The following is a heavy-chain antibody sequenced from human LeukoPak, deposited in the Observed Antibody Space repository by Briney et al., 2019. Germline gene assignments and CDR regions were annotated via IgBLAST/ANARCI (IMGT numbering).Heavy chain of an antibody. CDR1: GGTFSSYT. D-gene: IGHD2-2*01. J-gene: IGHJ4*02. V-gene: IGHV1-69*02. Sequence: SVKVSCKASGGTFSSYTIRWVRQAPGQGLEWMGRIIPILGIANYAQKFQGRVTITADKSTSTAYMELSSLRSEDTAVHYCASRYCSSTSCYGTLDYWGQGTLVTVSS. CDR3: ASRYCSSTSCYGTLDY. CDR2: IIPILGIA.